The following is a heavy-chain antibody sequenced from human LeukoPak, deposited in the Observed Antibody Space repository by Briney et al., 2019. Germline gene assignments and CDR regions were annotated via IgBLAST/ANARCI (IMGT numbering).Heavy chain of an antibody. CDR1: GGSISSYY. CDR3: ASGYSYGYFAVVSYLDY. J-gene: IGHJ4*02. CDR2: IYYSGST. V-gene: IGHV4-59*12. D-gene: IGHD5-18*01. Sequence: SETLSLTCTVSGGSISSYYWSWIRRPPGKGLEWIGYIYYSGSTNYNPSLKSRVTISVDTSKNQFSLKLSSVTAADTAVYYCASGYSYGYFAVVSYLDYWGQGTLVTVSS.